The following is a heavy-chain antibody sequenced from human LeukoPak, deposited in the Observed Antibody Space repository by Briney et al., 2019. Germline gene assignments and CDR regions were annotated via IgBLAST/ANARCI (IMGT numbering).Heavy chain of an antibody. D-gene: IGHD2-15*01. Sequence: VRSLRLSSALSGVAFNRHWMTCVRQAPREQLRSVASLKQAAREKYYVDSVKGRFTISRDNAKNSLYLQMNSLRAEDTAVYYCARMVRQVARDGSGHVNGFDPWGQGTLVTVSS. V-gene: IGHV3-7*01. J-gene: IGHJ5*02. CDR2: LKQAAREK. CDR3: ARMVRQVARDGSGHVNGFDP. CDR1: GVAFNRHW.